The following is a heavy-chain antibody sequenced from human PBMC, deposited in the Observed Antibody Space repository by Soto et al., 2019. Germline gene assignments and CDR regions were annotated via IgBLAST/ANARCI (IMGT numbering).Heavy chain of an antibody. D-gene: IGHD3-16*02. Sequence: QVQLVQSGAEVKKPGASVKVSCKASGYTFRSYAMHWVRQAPGQRLEWMGWINAGNGNTKYSQKFQGRVTITRDTSASTAYMALSSLRSEDTAVYYCARIPTTFGGVIAPHLDYWGQGTLVTVSS. CDR3: ARIPTTFGGVIAPHLDY. CDR1: GYTFRSYA. V-gene: IGHV1-3*01. CDR2: INAGNGNT. J-gene: IGHJ4*02.